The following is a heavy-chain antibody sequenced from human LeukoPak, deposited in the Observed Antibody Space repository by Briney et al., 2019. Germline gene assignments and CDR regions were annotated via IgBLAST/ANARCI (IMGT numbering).Heavy chain of an antibody. J-gene: IGHJ6*04. Sequence: GGSLRLSGAASGFTFSSFAIHWVRQAPGKGLEWVAVISYDGSNTYYADSVKGRFTISRDNSKNTLYLQMNSLRAEDTAVYYCARDDFSYYYGSGSHDYAMDVWGKGTTVTVSS. CDR3: ARDDFSYYYGSGSHDYAMDV. CDR2: ISYDGSNT. CDR1: GFTFSSFA. V-gene: IGHV3-30*04. D-gene: IGHD3-10*01.